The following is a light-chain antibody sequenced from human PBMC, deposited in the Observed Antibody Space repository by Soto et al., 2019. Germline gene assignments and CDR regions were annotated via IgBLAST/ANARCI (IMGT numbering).Light chain of an antibody. J-gene: IGLJ1*01. CDR1: DVGGKS. V-gene: IGLV3-21*02. CDR2: DAR. Sequence: SYELTQPPSVSVDPGQTATISCGGDDVGGKSVQWYQQKPGQAPVLVLYDARDRPSGIPERFSGSNSGNTATLTISWVEAGDVADLYCQLRDTPTDQNICGSDTSVTGL. CDR3: QLRDTPTDQNI.